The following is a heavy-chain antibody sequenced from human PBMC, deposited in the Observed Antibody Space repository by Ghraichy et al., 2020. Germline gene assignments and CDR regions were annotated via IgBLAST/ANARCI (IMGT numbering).Heavy chain of an antibody. V-gene: IGHV3-21*01. CDR3: ARQSLRYFDWGLYNWFDP. D-gene: IGHD3-9*01. J-gene: IGHJ5*02. CDR2: ISSSSSYI. Sequence: GGSLRLSCAASGFTFSSYSMNWVRQAPGKGLEWVSSISSSSSYIYYADSVKGRFTISRDNAKNSLYLQMNSLRAEDTAVYYCARQSLRYFDWGLYNWFDPWGQGTLVTVSS. CDR1: GFTFSSYS.